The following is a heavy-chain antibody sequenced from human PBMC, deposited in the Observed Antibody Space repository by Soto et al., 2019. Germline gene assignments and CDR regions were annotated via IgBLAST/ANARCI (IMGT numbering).Heavy chain of an antibody. CDR1: GGSISSGGYY. J-gene: IGHJ6*02. CDR2: IYYSGST. Sequence: SETLSLTCTVSGGSISSGGYYWSWIRQHPGKGLEWIGYIYYSGSTYYNPSLKSRATISVDTSKNQFSLKLSSVTAADTAVYYCARGHPHFTIFGAAPPTRYYYGMDVWGQGTTVTVSS. V-gene: IGHV4-31*03. CDR3: ARGHPHFTIFGAAPPTRYYYGMDV. D-gene: IGHD3-3*01.